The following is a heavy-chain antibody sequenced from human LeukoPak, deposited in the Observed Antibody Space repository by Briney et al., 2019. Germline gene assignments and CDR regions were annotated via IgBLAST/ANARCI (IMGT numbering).Heavy chain of an antibody. V-gene: IGHV1-18*01. CDR1: RDSFTSYS. Sequence: ASAKVSPKPSRDSFTSYSTSWGPPTPQQGVECRGRISAYNGNTIYAQKLQGRVTMTTDTSTSTAYMELRSLRSDDTAVYYCARDGDHCSSTSCYSWFDPWGQGTLVTVSS. J-gene: IGHJ5*02. CDR3: ARDGDHCSSTSCYSWFDP. D-gene: IGHD2-2*02. CDR2: ISAYNGNT.